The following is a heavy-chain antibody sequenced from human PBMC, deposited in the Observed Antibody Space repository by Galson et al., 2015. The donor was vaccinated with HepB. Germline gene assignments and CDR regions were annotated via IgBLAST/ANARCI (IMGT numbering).Heavy chain of an antibody. CDR2: IDGDNGDT. Sequence: SVKVSCKASGSTFGSHGITWVRQAPGQGLEWMGWIDGDNGDTNYAQKLRDRLTMTTDTSTTTAYMELRSLRLDDTAVYYCARVMSGSSWDLPWVFDYWGQGTLVTVSS. CDR3: ARVMSGSSWDLPWVFDY. V-gene: IGHV1-18*01. CDR1: GSTFGSHG. J-gene: IGHJ4*02. D-gene: IGHD1-26*01.